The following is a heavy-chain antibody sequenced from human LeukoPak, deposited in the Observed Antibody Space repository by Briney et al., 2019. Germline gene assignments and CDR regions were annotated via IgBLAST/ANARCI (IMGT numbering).Heavy chain of an antibody. V-gene: IGHV1-8*03. Sequence: VASVKVSCKASGYTFTSYDINWVRQAPGQGLEWMGWMNPNSGNTGYAQKFQGRVTITRNTSISTAYMELSSLRSEDTAVYYCARSTATINSYYYYYTDVWGKGTTVTFSS. CDR2: MNPNSGNT. D-gene: IGHD5-12*01. CDR3: ARSTATINSYYYYYTDV. J-gene: IGHJ6*03. CDR1: GYTFTSYD.